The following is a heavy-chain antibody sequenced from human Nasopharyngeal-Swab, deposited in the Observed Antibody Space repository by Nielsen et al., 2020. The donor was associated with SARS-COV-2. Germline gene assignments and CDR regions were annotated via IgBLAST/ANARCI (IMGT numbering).Heavy chain of an antibody. Sequence: GGALRLSCEASGFTFSSYSMNWVRQAPGKGLEWVSYISSSSSTIYYADSVKGRFAISRDNAKNSLYLQMNSLRAEDTAVYYCARDPIVVVVAATPGGMDVWGQGTTVTVSS. CDR1: GFTFSSYS. D-gene: IGHD2-15*01. V-gene: IGHV3-48*04. J-gene: IGHJ6*02. CDR2: ISSSSSTI. CDR3: ARDPIVVVVAATPGGMDV.